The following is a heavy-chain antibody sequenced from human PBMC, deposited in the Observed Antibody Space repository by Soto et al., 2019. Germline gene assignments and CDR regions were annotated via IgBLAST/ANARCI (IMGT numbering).Heavy chain of an antibody. J-gene: IGHJ4*02. Sequence: SETLSLTCAVYGGSFSGYYWSWIRQPPGKGLEWIGEINHSGSTNYNPSLKSRVTISVDTSKNQFSLKLSSVTAADTAVYYCARGRSYYYDSSGYYSCFDYWGQGTLVTVSS. D-gene: IGHD3-22*01. CDR1: GGSFSGYY. CDR3: ARGRSYYYDSSGYYSCFDY. CDR2: INHSGST. V-gene: IGHV4-34*01.